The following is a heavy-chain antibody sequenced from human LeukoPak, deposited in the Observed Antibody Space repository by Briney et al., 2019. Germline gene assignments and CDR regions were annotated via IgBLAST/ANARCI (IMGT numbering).Heavy chain of an antibody. D-gene: IGHD2/OR15-2a*01. CDR3: ARGARIFDF. J-gene: IGHJ4*02. CDR1: GDSISTYY. CDR2: MYINGDT. V-gene: IGHV4-4*09. Sequence: ASETLTLPCTVSGDSISTYYWSWLRQAPGKGLECIGYMYINGDTNQNPSLKRRVTISLDTSKNQFSLRLSSVTAADTAVYYCARGARIFDFWGPGILVTVSS.